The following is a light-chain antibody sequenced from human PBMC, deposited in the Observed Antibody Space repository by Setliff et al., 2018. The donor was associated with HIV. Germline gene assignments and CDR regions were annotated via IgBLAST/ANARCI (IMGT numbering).Light chain of an antibody. J-gene: IGLJ2*01. CDR3: LLSYRGVRV. Sequence: QAVVTQEASLTVSPGGTVTLTCGSNNGPVTSGHYAYWLQKKPGQAPMTLIYDTSHKHSWTPARFSGSLLGGVAALVLSGAQPADEADYYCLLSYRGVRVFGGGTKVTVL. CDR2: DTS. V-gene: IGLV7-46*01. CDR1: NGPVTSGHY.